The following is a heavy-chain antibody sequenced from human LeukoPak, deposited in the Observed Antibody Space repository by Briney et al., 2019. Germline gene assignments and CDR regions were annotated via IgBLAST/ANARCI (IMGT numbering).Heavy chain of an antibody. CDR2: ISSSGSTI. Sequence: PGGSLRLSCAASGFTFSDYYMSWIRQAPGKGLEWVSYISSSGSTIYYADSVKGRFTISRDNAKNSLYLQMNSLRAEDTAVYYCARELVEMATIFDYRGQGTLVTVSS. J-gene: IGHJ4*02. CDR1: GFTFSDYY. D-gene: IGHD5-24*01. CDR3: ARELVEMATIFDY. V-gene: IGHV3-11*01.